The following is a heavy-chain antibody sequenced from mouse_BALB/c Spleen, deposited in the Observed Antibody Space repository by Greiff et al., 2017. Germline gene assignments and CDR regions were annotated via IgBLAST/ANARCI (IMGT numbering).Heavy chain of an antibody. CDR1: GYTFTSYW. CDR3: ARIPSYYYGSSLYYFDY. V-gene: IGHV1-9*01. Sequence: VQLQQPGAELVKPGASVKLSCKASGYTFTSYWMHWVKQRPGQGLEWIGEILPGSGSTNYNEKFKGKATFTADTSSNTAYMQLSSLTSEDSAVYYCARIPSYYYGSSLYYFDYWGQGTTLTVSS. D-gene: IGHD1-1*01. J-gene: IGHJ2*01. CDR2: ILPGSGST.